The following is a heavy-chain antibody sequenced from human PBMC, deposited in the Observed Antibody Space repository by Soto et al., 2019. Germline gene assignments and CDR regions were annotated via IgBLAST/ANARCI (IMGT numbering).Heavy chain of an antibody. CDR3: ARGDYDILTGSYKSYYGMDV. CDR1: GYHFTNYW. D-gene: IGHD3-9*01. V-gene: IGHV5-51*01. J-gene: IGHJ6*02. Sequence: PGESLKISCKGSGYHFTNYWIGWVGQMPGKGLECMGFIYPSDSDTRYSPSFQGQVTISADKSISTAYLQWSSLKASDTAMYYCARGDYDILTGSYKSYYGMDVWGQGTTVTVSS. CDR2: IYPSDSDT.